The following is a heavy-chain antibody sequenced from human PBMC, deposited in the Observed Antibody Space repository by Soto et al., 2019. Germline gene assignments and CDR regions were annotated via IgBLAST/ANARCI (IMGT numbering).Heavy chain of an antibody. V-gene: IGHV3-23*01. CDR3: AKDPGQSSSGWGIDY. CDR2: ISGSGGST. Sequence: EVQLLESGGGLVQPGGSLRLSCAASGFTFSSYAMNWVRQAPGKGLEWVSVISGSGGSTYYADSVKGRFTISRDNSKNTLYLQMNSLRAEDTAVYYCAKDPGQSSSGWGIDYWGQGTLVTVSS. CDR1: GFTFSSYA. D-gene: IGHD6-19*01. J-gene: IGHJ4*02.